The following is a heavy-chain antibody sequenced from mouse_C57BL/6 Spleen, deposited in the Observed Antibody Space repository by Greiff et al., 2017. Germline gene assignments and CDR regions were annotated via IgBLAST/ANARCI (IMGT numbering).Heavy chain of an antibody. CDR1: GYTFTSYT. Sequence: QVQLQQSGAELARPGASVKMSCKASGYTFTSYTMHWVKQRPGQGLEWIGYINPSSGYTKYNQKFKDKATLTADKSSSTAYMQLSSLTSEDSAVYYGARTGSSFVMDYWGQGTSVTVSS. CDR2: INPSSGYT. J-gene: IGHJ4*01. V-gene: IGHV1-4*01. CDR3: ARTGSSFVMDY. D-gene: IGHD6-1*01.